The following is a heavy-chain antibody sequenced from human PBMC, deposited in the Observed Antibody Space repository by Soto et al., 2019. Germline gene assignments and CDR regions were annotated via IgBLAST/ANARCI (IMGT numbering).Heavy chain of an antibody. J-gene: IGHJ6*02. CDR3: AKAGYYPLDV. CDR2: IQQRGGA. CDR1: GGSITNDNW. Sequence: QVQLQESGPGLVRPSGTLSLTCAVSGGSITNDNWWGWVRQPPAKGLGWIGEIQQRGGANYSRSLSDRGTIAVDKSKNQFSLNLTPVTAADTATYYCAKAGYYPLDVWGQGTTVTVSS. V-gene: IGHV4-4*02.